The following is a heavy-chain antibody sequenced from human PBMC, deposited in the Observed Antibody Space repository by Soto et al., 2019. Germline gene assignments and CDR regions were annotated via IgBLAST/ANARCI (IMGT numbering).Heavy chain of an antibody. D-gene: IGHD3-10*01. CDR2: VSPNGQGI. Sequence: LGGSLRLSCAASGFTLGRYGMRWVRQAPGKGLEWVSAVSPNGQGIYYADSVRGRFTISRDFSKNTVFLHMDSLRAEDTAVYYCAKDRDYPRDYFHYWGQGTLVTVSS. CDR1: GFTLGRYG. V-gene: IGHV3-23*01. J-gene: IGHJ4*02. CDR3: AKDRDYPRDYFHY.